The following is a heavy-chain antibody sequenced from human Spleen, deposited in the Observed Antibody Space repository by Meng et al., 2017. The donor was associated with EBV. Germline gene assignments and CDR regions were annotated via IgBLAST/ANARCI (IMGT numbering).Heavy chain of an antibody. CDR2: IYWDDDK. V-gene: IGHV2-5*02. J-gene: IGHJ4*02. CDR3: AHTIVGASPYYFDY. D-gene: IGHD1-26*01. CDR1: GYSLTTSGVG. Sequence: HITLKEFGPPLVKPTQTLTLACTVYGYSLTTSGVGVGWIRQPSGKVLEWLALIYWDDDKRYSPSLKTRLTITKDTSKNQVVLTVTNVDPVDTATYYCAHTIVGASPYYFDYWGQGTLVTVSS.